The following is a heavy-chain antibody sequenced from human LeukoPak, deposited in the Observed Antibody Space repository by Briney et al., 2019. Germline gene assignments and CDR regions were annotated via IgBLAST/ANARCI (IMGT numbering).Heavy chain of an antibody. V-gene: IGHV3-74*03. CDR2: VNSDGSRT. J-gene: IGHJ4*02. CDR1: GFTFTKYW. Sequence: GGSLRLSCAASGFTFTKYWMHWVRQAPGEGLVWVSRVNSDGSRTTYADSVKGRFTISRDNANNTLYLQMNSLTAEDTAVYYCAREGSVTNDYWGQGSLVTVSS. D-gene: IGHD4-17*01. CDR3: AREGSVTNDY.